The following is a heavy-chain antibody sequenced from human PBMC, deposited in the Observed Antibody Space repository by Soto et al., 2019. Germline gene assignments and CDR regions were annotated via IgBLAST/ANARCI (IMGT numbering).Heavy chain of an antibody. Sequence: GGSLRLSCVGSGFTFSSFEMNWVRQTPGKGLEWLSYIGRSGETIYYADSVKGRFTISRDNAKSSLFLQMNGLRNDDTGIYYCARDSRGGAARRPTFYYWGRGTLVTVSS. CDR3: ARDSRGGAARRPTFYY. CDR2: IGRSGETI. V-gene: IGHV3-48*03. D-gene: IGHD6-6*01. J-gene: IGHJ4*02. CDR1: GFTFSSFE.